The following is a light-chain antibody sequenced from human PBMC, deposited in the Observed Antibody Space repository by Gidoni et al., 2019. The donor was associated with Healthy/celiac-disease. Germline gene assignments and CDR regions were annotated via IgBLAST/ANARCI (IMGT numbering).Light chain of an antibody. Sequence: SYELTQPPPVSAALGQTARVTCGGNNIGSKNVHWYQQKAGQAPVLVIYRDSNRPSGIPERSSGSNSGNTATLTISRAQAGDEADYYCQVWDSSTAWVFGTGTKVTVL. J-gene: IGLJ1*01. CDR2: RDS. CDR1: NIGSKN. V-gene: IGLV3-9*01. CDR3: QVWDSSTAWV.